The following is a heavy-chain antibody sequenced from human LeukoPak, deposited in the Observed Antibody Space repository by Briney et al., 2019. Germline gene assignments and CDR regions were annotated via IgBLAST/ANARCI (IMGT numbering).Heavy chain of an antibody. D-gene: IGHD3-3*01. Sequence: SETLSLTCTVSGGSISSGGYYWSWIRQHPGKGLEWIGYIYYSGSTYYNPSLKSRVTISVDTSKNQFSLKLSSVTAADTAVYYCARDQGDFWSGYWFDYWGQGTLVTVSS. CDR3: ARDQGDFWSGYWFDY. CDR1: GGSISSGGYY. CDR2: IYYSGST. J-gene: IGHJ4*02. V-gene: IGHV4-31*03.